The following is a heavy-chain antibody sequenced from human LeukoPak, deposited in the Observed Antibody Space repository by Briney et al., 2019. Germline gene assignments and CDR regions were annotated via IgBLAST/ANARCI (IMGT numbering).Heavy chain of an antibody. D-gene: IGHD2/OR15-2a*01. CDR3: ARKNDFDI. J-gene: IGHJ3*02. CDR1: GGSISSDH. CDR2: IYYSGSA. Sequence: SETLSLTCTVSGGSISSDHWNWIRQPPGKGLEWIGCIYYSGSAYYNPSLKSRVTISVDMSKSQFSLRLTSVTAADTAVYYCARKNDFDIWGQGTLVTVSS. V-gene: IGHV4-59*01.